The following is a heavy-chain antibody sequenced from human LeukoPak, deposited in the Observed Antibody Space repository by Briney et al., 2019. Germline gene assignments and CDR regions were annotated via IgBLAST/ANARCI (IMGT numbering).Heavy chain of an antibody. J-gene: IGHJ4*02. V-gene: IGHV3-48*02. D-gene: IGHD5-12*01. Sequence: GGSLRLSCAASGFAFSSYAMSWVRQPPGKGLEWVSYISTRSGTIYYTDSVKGRFTISRDNAKNSLYLQMNSLRDEDTAVYYCARDRGGYEFFDSWGQGILVTVSS. CDR1: GFAFSSYA. CDR3: ARDRGGYEFFDS. CDR2: ISTRSGTI.